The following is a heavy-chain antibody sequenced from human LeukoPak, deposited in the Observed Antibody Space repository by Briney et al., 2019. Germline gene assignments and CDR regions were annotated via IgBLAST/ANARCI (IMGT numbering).Heavy chain of an antibody. Sequence: KFQGRVTITRDTSASTAYMELSSLRSEDTAVYYCAGGRYSGHEDYWGQGTLVTVSS. V-gene: IGHV1-3*01. J-gene: IGHJ4*02. D-gene: IGHD5-12*01. CDR3: AGGRYSGHEDY.